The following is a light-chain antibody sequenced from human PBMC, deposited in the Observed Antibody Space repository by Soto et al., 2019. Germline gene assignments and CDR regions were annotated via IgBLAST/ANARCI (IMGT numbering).Light chain of an antibody. CDR3: QQSYSTLCT. V-gene: IGKV1-8*01. J-gene: IGKJ1*01. CDR1: QGITNN. CDR2: GAS. Sequence: AIRMTQYTSSFSASTGDRVTITCRASQGITNNLAWYQQKAGKAPNLLIYGASTLQSGVPSRFSGSGSGTDFTLTISSLQPEDFATYYCQQSYSTLCTFGQGTKVDIK.